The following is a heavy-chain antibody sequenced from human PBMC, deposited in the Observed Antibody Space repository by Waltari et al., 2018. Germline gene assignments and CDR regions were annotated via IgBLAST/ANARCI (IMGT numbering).Heavy chain of an antibody. CDR3: ANPGYCSGGSCYSLYYYGMDV. CDR1: GFTFSSYA. J-gene: IGHJ6*02. D-gene: IGHD2-15*01. CDR2: ISGSGGST. V-gene: IGHV3-23*01. Sequence: EVQLLESGGGLVQPGGSLRLSCAASGFTFSSYAMSWVRQAPGKGLGWVSAISGSGGSTYYADSVKGRFTISRDNSKNTLYLQMNSLRAEDTAVYYCANPGYCSGGSCYSLYYYGMDVWGQGTTVTVSS.